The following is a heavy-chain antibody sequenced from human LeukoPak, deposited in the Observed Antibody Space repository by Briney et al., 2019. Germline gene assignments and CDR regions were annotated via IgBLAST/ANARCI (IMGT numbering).Heavy chain of an antibody. CDR3: AKTRDGYNFGDFDY. D-gene: IGHD5-24*01. CDR2: IRYDGSNK. J-gene: IGHJ4*02. CDR1: GFTFSSYG. Sequence: GGSLRLSCAASGFTFSSYGMHWVRQAPGKGLEWVAFIRYDGSNKYYADSVKGRFTISRDNSKNTLYLQMNSLRAEDTAVYYCAKTRDGYNFGDFDYWGQGTLVTVSS. V-gene: IGHV3-30*02.